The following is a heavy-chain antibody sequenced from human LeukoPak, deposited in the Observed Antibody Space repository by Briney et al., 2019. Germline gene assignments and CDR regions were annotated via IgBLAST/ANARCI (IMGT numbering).Heavy chain of an antibody. D-gene: IGHD3-10*01. Sequence: SETLSLTCTVSNGSISNDYWSWIRQPPGRGLEWIGYVHFTGSTYYNPSLKSRVTISVDTSKNQFSLKLSSVTAADTAVYYCARHLLLWFGAAYFDYWGQGTLVTVSS. CDR2: VHFTGST. V-gene: IGHV4-59*08. CDR1: NGSISNDY. CDR3: ARHLLLWFGAAYFDY. J-gene: IGHJ4*02.